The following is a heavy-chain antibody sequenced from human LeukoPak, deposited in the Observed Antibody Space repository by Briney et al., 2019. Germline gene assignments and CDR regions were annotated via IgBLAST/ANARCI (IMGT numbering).Heavy chain of an antibody. Sequence: GGSLRLSCAASGFTFSSYWMNWVRQAPGKGLEWVSTITTSDGNTYYADSVKGRFTVSRDNSKNTLFLQMNSLRAEDTAVYYCARDRWELLDYFDYWGQGILVTVSS. CDR1: GFTFSSYW. D-gene: IGHD1-26*01. J-gene: IGHJ4*02. CDR3: ARDRWELLDYFDY. V-gene: IGHV3-21*01. CDR2: ITTSDGNT.